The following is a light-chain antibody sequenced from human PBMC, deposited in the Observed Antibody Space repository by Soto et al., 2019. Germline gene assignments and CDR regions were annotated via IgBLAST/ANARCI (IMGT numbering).Light chain of an antibody. CDR3: NSYTTSSTYV. CDR1: SSDVGGHNY. J-gene: IGLJ1*01. V-gene: IGLV2-14*01. CDR2: VVS. Sequence: QSVLTQPASVSGSPGQSITISCTGTSSDVGGHNYVSWYQQHPGKVPKLIIYVVSPRPSGVSSRFSGSKSGNTASLTISGLQAEDEADYYCNSYTTSSTYVFGTGTKVTVL.